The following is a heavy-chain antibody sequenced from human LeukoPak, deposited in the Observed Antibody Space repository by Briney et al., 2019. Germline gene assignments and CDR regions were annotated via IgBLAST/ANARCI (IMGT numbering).Heavy chain of an antibody. V-gene: IGHV3-7*01. Sequence: PGGSLRLSCAASGFTFSSYWMSWVRQAPGKGLEWVANIKQDGSEKYYVDSVKGRFTISRDNAKNSLYLQMNSLRAEDTAVYYCARALSSTTGWYCFDHWGQGTLVTVSS. J-gene: IGHJ4*02. CDR1: GFTFSSYW. CDR2: IKQDGSEK. CDR3: ARALSSTTGWYCFDH. D-gene: IGHD6-19*01.